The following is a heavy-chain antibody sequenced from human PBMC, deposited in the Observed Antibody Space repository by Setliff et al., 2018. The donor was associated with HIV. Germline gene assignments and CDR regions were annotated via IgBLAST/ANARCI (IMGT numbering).Heavy chain of an antibody. J-gene: IGHJ4*01. CDR1: GGSFSGSY. D-gene: IGHD2-21*02. CDR3: ATTECRGADCPQMYDY. Sequence: PSETLSLTCAVHGGSFSGSYWSWIRQPPGKGLEWIGELNYVGVTNHNPSLKSRVTTSVEASKRQWSLKLNSVTAADTAVYFCATTECRGADCPQMYDYWGHGILVTVSS. CDR2: LNYVGVT. V-gene: IGHV4-34*01.